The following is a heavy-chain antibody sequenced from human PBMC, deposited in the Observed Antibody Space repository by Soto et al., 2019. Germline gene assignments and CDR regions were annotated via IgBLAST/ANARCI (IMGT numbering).Heavy chain of an antibody. Sequence: QITLKESGPTLVKPTQTLTLTCTFSGFSLSTSGVGVGWIRQPPRKALEWLALIYWDDDKRYSPSLKRKLLIXXSTSKTQVVLTMTNMDPVDTAAYYCAHSPTGRFAPWGQGTLVAVSS. CDR1: GFSLSTSGVG. J-gene: IGHJ5*02. CDR3: AHSPTGRFAP. V-gene: IGHV2-5*02. D-gene: IGHD4-17*01. CDR2: IYWDDDK.